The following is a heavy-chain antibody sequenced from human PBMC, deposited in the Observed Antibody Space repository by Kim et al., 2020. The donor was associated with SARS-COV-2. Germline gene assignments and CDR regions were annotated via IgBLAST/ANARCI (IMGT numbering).Heavy chain of an antibody. J-gene: IGHJ4*02. Sequence: GESLKISCQGSGYSFTNYWIGWVRQMPGKGLEWMGIIYPGDSETRYSPPFQGHVTISADNSISTAYLEWSSLKASDTAMYYCVNCITLIPEEYYFNYWGQGTLVTVSS. D-gene: IGHD3-22*01. V-gene: IGHV5-51*01. CDR2: IYPGDSET. CDR3: VNCITLIPEEYYFNY. CDR1: GYSFTNYW.